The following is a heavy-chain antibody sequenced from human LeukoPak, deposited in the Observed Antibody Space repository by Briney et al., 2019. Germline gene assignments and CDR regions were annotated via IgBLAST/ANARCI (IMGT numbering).Heavy chain of an antibody. D-gene: IGHD3-3*01. J-gene: IGHJ6*03. CDR1: GYTFTGYY. Sequence: ASVKVSCKASGYTFTGYYMHWVRQAPGQGLEWMGWINPNSGGTNYAQKFQGRVTMTRDTSISTAYMELSRLRSDDTAVYYCARGHYDFWSGYCDHMDVWGKGTTVTVSS. CDR3: ARGHYDFWSGYCDHMDV. V-gene: IGHV1-2*02. CDR2: INPNSGGT.